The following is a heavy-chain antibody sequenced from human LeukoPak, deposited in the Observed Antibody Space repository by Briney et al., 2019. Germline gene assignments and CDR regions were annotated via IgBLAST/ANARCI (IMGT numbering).Heavy chain of an antibody. Sequence: SETLSLTCTVSGGSISNYFWSWIRQPPGKGLEWIGYMSSSGSPNYNPSLKGRVTISVDTSNNQFSLKLISVTAADTAVYYCARGGPNSGSYSDFDLWGRGTLVTVS. V-gene: IGHV4-59*01. CDR3: ARGGPNSGSYSDFDL. CDR2: MSSSGSP. J-gene: IGHJ2*01. D-gene: IGHD1-26*01. CDR1: GGSISNYF.